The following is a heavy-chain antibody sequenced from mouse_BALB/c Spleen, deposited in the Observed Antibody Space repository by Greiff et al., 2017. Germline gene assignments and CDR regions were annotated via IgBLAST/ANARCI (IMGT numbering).Heavy chain of an antibody. Sequence: EVQLQQSAAELARPGASVKMSCKASGYTFTSYTMHWVKQRPEQGLEWIGRIDPANGNTKYDPKFQGKATITADTSSNTAYLQLSSLTSEDTAVYYCARDYYGQYYFDYWGQGTTLTVSS. D-gene: IGHD1-2*01. J-gene: IGHJ2*01. CDR3: ARDYYGQYYFDY. CDR1: GYTFTSYT. CDR2: IDPANGNT. V-gene: IGHV14-1*02.